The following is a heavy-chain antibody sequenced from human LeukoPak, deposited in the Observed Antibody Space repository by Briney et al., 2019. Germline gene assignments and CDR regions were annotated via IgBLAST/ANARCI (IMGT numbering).Heavy chain of an antibody. CDR3: AKMRTMYKYDSSGYYNDH. V-gene: IGHV3-30*18. D-gene: IGHD3-22*01. J-gene: IGHJ4*02. Sequence: GGSLRLSCAASGFTFSSYGMHWVRQAPGKRLEWVAVISYDGSNKYYADSVKGRFTISRDNSKNTLYMQMNSLRAEDTAVYYCAKMRTMYKYDSSGYYNDHWGQGTLVTVSS. CDR2: ISYDGSNK. CDR1: GFTFSSYG.